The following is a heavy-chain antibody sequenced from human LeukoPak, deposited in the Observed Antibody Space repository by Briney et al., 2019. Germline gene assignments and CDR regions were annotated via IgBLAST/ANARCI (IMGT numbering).Heavy chain of an antibody. V-gene: IGHV3-48*03. Sequence: GGSLRLSCAASGFTFSSFGLNWVRQAPGKGLQWVSFISSSGSTKYYADSVRGRFTISRDNAKNSLYLQMSSLTAADTAIYFCARDLVSGAYTFDSWGRGTMVTVSS. CDR3: ARDLVSGAYTFDS. J-gene: IGHJ3*01. CDR2: ISSSGSTK. CDR1: GFTFSSFG. D-gene: IGHD3-16*01.